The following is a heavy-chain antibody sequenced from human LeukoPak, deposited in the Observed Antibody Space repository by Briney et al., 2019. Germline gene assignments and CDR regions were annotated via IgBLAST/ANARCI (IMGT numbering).Heavy chain of an antibody. CDR1: GFTFSDYY. CDR3: ARGIGYCTNGGCTAYGGDY. V-gene: IGHV3-30*03. D-gene: IGHD2-8*01. J-gene: IGHJ4*02. CDR2: ISYDGSNK. Sequence: GGSLRLSCAASGFTFSDYYMSWIRQAPGKGLEWVGAISYDGSNKYYADSVKGRFTISRDNSKNPLYLQMNSLRAEDTAVYSCARGIGYCTNGGCTAYGGDYWGEGALVTVSS.